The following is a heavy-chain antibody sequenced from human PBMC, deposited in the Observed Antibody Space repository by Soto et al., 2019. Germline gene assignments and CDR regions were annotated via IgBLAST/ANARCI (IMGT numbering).Heavy chain of an antibody. CDR1: GLPFSKAW. V-gene: IGHV3-15*01. J-gene: IGHJ4*02. Sequence: DLVESGGGLVKPGGSLRLSCAASGLPFSKAWMSWVHQAPGKGLEWVGRIKNKRTTDYAAPVRDRFTISRDDSQNMVYLQMDSLKTEDTAVYYCTTDEADNGNDGDFDYWGQGTLVTVSS. CDR3: TTDEADNGNDGDFDY. D-gene: IGHD1-1*01. CDR2: IKNKRTT.